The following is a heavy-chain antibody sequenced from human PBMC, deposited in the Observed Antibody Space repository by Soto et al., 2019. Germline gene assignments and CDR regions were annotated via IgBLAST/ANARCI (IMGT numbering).Heavy chain of an antibody. J-gene: IGHJ6*02. CDR1: GGSISSYY. CDR3: ARGATVTTAYYYYGMDV. V-gene: IGHV4-59*01. Sequence: QVQLQESGPGLVKPSETLSLTCTVSGGSISSYYWSWIRQPPGKGLEWIGYIYYSGSTNYNPSLKSRVTISVDTSKNQFSLKLSSVTAADTAVYYCARGATVTTAYYYYGMDVWGQGTTVTVSS. D-gene: IGHD4-17*01. CDR2: IYYSGST.